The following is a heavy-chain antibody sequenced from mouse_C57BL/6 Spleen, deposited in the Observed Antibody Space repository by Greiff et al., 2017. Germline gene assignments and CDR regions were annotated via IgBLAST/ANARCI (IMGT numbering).Heavy chain of an antibody. D-gene: IGHD1-1*01. CDR1: GYTFTSYW. J-gene: IGHJ4*01. Sequence: QVQLKQPGAELVKPGASVKLSCKASGYTFTSYWMHWVKQRPGQGLEWIGMIHPNSGSTNYNEKFKSKATLTVDKSSSTAYMQLSSLTSEDSAVYYCARSPITTVVGDAMDYWGQGTSVTVSS. CDR2: IHPNSGST. V-gene: IGHV1-64*01. CDR3: ARSPITTVVGDAMDY.